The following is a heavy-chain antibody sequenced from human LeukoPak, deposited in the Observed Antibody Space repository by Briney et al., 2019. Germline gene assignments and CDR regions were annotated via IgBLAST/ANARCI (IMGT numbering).Heavy chain of an antibody. CDR3: ARDITDCTNGVCHDY. V-gene: IGHV4-39*07. D-gene: IGHD2-8*01. CDR1: GGSISSSSYY. CDR2: IYYSGST. Sequence: PSETLSLTCTVSGGSISSSSYYWGWIRQPPGKGLEWIGSIYYSGSTYYNPSLKSRVTISVDTSKNQFSLKLSSVTAADTAVYYCARDITDCTNGVCHDYWGQGTLVTVSS. J-gene: IGHJ4*02.